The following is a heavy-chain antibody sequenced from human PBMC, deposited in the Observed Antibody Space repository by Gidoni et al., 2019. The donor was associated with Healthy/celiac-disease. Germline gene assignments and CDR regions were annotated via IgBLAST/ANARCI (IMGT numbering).Heavy chain of an antibody. J-gene: IGHJ6*03. V-gene: IGHV4-34*01. CDR1: GGSFSGYY. Sequence: QVQLQQWGAGLLKPSETLSLTCAVYGGSFSGYYWSWIRQPPGKGLEWIWEINHSGSTNYNPSLKSRVTISVDTSKNQFSLKLSSVTAADTAVYYCARGSAHYDFWSGYPRYYYYMDVWGKGTTVTVSS. CDR2: INHSGST. CDR3: ARGSAHYDFWSGYPRYYYYMDV. D-gene: IGHD3-3*01.